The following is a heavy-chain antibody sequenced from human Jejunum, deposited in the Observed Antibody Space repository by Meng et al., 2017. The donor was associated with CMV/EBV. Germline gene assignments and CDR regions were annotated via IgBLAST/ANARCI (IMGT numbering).Heavy chain of an antibody. CDR3: ARDRYSYGRYYYYYAMDV. CDR1: SIYW. V-gene: IGHV3-7*01. Sequence: SIYWMNWVRQAPGTGLEWVANIKQDGDEEYYVDSVKGRFTISRDNAKNSLYLQMNSLRAEDTAVYYCARDRYSYGRYYYYYAMDVWGQGTTVTVSS. CDR2: IKQDGDEE. D-gene: IGHD5-18*01. J-gene: IGHJ6*02.